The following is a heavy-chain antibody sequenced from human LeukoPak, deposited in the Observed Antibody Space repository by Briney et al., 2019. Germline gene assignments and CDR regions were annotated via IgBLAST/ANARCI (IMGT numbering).Heavy chain of an antibody. D-gene: IGHD3-22*01. V-gene: IGHV3-23*01. CDR2: ISAGGSGT. J-gene: IGHJ4*02. CDR3: AKGSGSGYYYSFDY. CDR1: GFTVSSCA. Sequence: GGSLRLSCAASGFTVSSCAMSWVRQAPGKGLEWVSTISAGGSGTYYADSVKGRFTISRDDPNNTLYLQMNDLRAEDTAIYYCAKGSGSGYYYSFDYWGQGTLVTVSS.